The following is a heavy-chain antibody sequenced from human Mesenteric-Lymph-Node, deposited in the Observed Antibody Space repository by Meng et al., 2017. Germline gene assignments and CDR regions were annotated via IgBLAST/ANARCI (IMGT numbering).Heavy chain of an antibody. Sequence: QVQLVESGGGVVQPGGSLRLSCAASGCTFTDYAMHWVRQAPGKGLEWVAIVSHDGNSGCYADSVKGRFSISRDNFRNTQYLQMNSLRPEDTAVYYCARDKSHYDGRSGWFDPWGQGTLVTVSS. V-gene: IGHV3-30-3*01. CDR2: VSHDGNSG. D-gene: IGHD3-16*01. CDR3: ARDKSHYDGRSGWFDP. J-gene: IGHJ5*02. CDR1: GCTFTDYA.